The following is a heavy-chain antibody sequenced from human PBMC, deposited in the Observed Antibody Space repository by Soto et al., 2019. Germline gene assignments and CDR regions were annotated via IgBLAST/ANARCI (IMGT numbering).Heavy chain of an antibody. J-gene: IGHJ6*02. CDR2: ISYDGSNK. D-gene: IGHD2-8*01. CDR3: ARDPYCTNGVCYTYGMDV. CDR1: GFTFSSYA. V-gene: IGHV3-30-3*01. Sequence: QVQLVESGGGVVQPGRSLRLSCAASGFTFSSYAMHWVRQAPGKGLEWVAVISYDGSNKYYADSVKGRFTISRDNSKNTLYLQMNSLRAEDTAVYYCARDPYCTNGVCYTYGMDVWGQGTTVTVSS.